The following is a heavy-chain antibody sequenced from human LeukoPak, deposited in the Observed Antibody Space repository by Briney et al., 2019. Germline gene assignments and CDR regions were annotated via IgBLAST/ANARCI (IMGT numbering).Heavy chain of an antibody. CDR3: ARLKYCTNGVCYAGFDY. V-gene: IGHV1-3*01. J-gene: IGHJ4*02. CDR2: INAGNGNT. CDR1: GYTFTSYA. D-gene: IGHD2-8*01. Sequence: ASVRVSCKASGYTFTSYAMHWVRQAPGQRLEWMGWINAGNGNTKYSQKFQGRVTITRDTSADTAYMELSSLRSEDTAVYYCARLKYCTNGVCYAGFDYWGQGTLVTVSS.